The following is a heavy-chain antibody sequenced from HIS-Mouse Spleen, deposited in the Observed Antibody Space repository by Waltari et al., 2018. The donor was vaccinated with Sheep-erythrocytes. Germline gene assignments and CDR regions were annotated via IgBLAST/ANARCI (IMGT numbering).Heavy chain of an antibody. CDR3: ARVPPGYYDFWSGPTGPRWFDP. CDR1: GGSISSSSYY. CDR2: IYYSGST. V-gene: IGHV4-39*07. J-gene: IGHJ5*02. D-gene: IGHD3-3*01. Sequence: QLQLQESGPGLVKPSETLSLTCTVSGGSISSSSYYWGWIRQPPGKGREWIGSIYYSGSTYYNPSLKSRVTISVDTSKNQFSLKLSSVTAADTAVYYCARVPPGYYDFWSGPTGPRWFDPWGQGTLVTVSS.